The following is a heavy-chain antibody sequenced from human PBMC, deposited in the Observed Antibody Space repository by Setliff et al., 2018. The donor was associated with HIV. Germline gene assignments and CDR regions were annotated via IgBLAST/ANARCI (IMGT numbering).Heavy chain of an antibody. D-gene: IGHD6-13*01. CDR1: GGSISSDDYY. CDR2: ITYSGSA. Sequence: SCTVSGGSISSDDYYWNWIRQPPGKGLEWIGYITYSGSAYYNPSLKSRVTISIDTSKNQFFLKLSSVTAADTAVYYCARPGVVGSSWSWYFDLWGRGTLVTVSS. CDR3: ARPGVVGSSWSWYFDL. V-gene: IGHV4-30-4*08. J-gene: IGHJ2*01.